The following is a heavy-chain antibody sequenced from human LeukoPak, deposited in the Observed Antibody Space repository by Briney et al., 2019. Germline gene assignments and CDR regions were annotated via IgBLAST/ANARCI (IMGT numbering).Heavy chain of an antibody. CDR1: GGSFSGYY. J-gene: IGHJ4*02. CDR2: ISGSGGST. CDR3: AKALRYCSSTSCPRGTVTTHYFDY. Sequence: ETLSLTCAVYGGSFSGYYWSWVRQAPGKGLEWVSAISGSGGSTYYADSVKGRFTISRDNSKNTLYLQMNSLRAEDTAVYYCAKALRYCSSTSCPRGTVTTHYFDYWGQGTLVTVSS. D-gene: IGHD2-2*01. V-gene: IGHV3-23*01.